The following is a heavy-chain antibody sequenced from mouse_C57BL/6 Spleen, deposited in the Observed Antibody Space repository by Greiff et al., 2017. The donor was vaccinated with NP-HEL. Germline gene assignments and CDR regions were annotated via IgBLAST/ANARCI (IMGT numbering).Heavy chain of an antibody. CDR1: GFNIKDDY. D-gene: IGHD1-1*01. V-gene: IGHV14-4*01. CDR2: IDPENGDT. J-gene: IGHJ2*01. CDR3: TTLWGGATDSYFDY. Sequence: EVQLQQSGAELVRPGASVKLSCTASGFNIKDDYMHWVKQRPEQGLEWIGWIDPENGDTEYASKFQGKATITADTSSNTAYLQLSSLTSEDTAVYYCTTLWGGATDSYFDYWGQGTTLTVSS.